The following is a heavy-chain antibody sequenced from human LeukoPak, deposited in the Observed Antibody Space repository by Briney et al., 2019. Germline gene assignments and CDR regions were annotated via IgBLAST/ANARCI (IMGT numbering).Heavy chain of an antibody. D-gene: IGHD6-13*01. CDR3: ARVVWDSSSWDAFDI. Sequence: SETLSLTCTVSGVSISTSRYYWGWIRQPPGKGLEWIGNIYYTGPTYYNASLESRVTISVDTSKNQFSLKLSSVTAADTAVYYCARVVWDSSSWDAFDIWGQGTMVTVSS. CDR1: GVSISTSRYY. J-gene: IGHJ3*02. V-gene: IGHV4-39*07. CDR2: IYYTGPT.